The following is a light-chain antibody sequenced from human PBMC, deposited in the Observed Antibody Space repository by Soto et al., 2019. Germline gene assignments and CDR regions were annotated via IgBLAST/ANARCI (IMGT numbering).Light chain of an antibody. J-gene: IGKJ1*01. CDR2: GAS. CDR1: QSVGTY. Sequence: EVVMTQSPATLSVSPGERATLSCRASQSVGTYLAWYQQKPGQAPRLLIYGASTRATGVPARFSGSGSGTDFTLTISSLQSEDFAVYCCQQYDNLPPWTFGQGPKVEVK. CDR3: QQYDNLPPWT. V-gene: IGKV3-15*01.